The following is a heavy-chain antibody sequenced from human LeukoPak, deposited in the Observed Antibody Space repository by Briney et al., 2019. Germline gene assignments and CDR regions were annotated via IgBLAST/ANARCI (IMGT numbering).Heavy chain of an antibody. CDR2: IRSKAYGGTT. Sequence: PGGSLRLSCTASGFIFGDYAMSWVRQAPGKGLECVGFIRSKAYGGTTEYAASVKGRFTISRDDSKSIAYLQMNSLKTEDTAVYYCTRFYGSVYYYYMDVWGKGTTVTVSS. V-gene: IGHV3-49*04. J-gene: IGHJ6*03. CDR1: GFIFGDYA. D-gene: IGHD1-1*01. CDR3: TRFYGSVYYYYMDV.